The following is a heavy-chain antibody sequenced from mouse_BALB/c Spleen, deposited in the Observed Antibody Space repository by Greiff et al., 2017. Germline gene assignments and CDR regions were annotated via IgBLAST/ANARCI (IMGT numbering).Heavy chain of an antibody. CDR2: ISYSGST. Sequence: EVKLLESGPGLVKPSQSLSLTCTVTGYSITSDYAWNWIRPFPGNKLEWMGYISYSGSTSYNPSLKSRISITRDTSKNQFFLQLNSVTTEDTATYYCARADYGSRPLWYFDVWGAGTTVTVSS. D-gene: IGHD1-1*01. CDR1: GYSITSDYA. V-gene: IGHV3-2*02. CDR3: ARADYGSRPLWYFDV. J-gene: IGHJ1*01.